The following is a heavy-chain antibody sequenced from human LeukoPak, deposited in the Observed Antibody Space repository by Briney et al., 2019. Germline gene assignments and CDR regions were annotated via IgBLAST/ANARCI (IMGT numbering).Heavy chain of an antibody. J-gene: IGHJ4*02. CDR1: GYTFTSYG. CDR2: ISAYNGNT. Sequence: ASVKVSCKASGYTFTSYGISWVRPAPGQGLEWMGWISAYNGNTNYAQQLQGRVTMTTHTSTSTAYMALTSLRSADTAVYYCARDLVVTAAIPPFDYWGQGTLVTVSS. V-gene: IGHV1-18*01. D-gene: IGHD2-2*01. CDR3: ARDLVVTAAIPPFDY.